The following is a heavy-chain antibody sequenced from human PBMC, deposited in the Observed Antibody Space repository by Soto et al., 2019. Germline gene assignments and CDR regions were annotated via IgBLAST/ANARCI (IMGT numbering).Heavy chain of an antibody. CDR1: GFTFSSYP. CDR3: AKISRPEDSNLN. J-gene: IGHJ4*02. Sequence: EVQLLESGGGLVQPGGSLRLSCAASGFTFSSYPMTWFRQAPGKGLGWAPDIVVSGGSTYYADAGKGRFTSSRANSKNTLYLQMNSLRAEDTAVYYCAKISRPEDSNLNWGQGTMVTVSS. V-gene: IGHV3-23*01. D-gene: IGHD1-1*01. CDR2: IVVSGGST.